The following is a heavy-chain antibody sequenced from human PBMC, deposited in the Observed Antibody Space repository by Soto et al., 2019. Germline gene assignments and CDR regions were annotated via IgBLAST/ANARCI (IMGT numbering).Heavy chain of an antibody. CDR1: GGPMSEYF. D-gene: IGHD3-10*01. Sequence: SETPSLTCTVSGGPMSEYFWSWIRQSPGKGLEWIGYVYYLGSTDYNPSLKSRVVISVDTSKRQLSLKLSSVTVADTAVYYCARDGYDGSGSPYPAYWGPGIQVTVSS. V-gene: IGHV4-59*01. CDR2: VYYLGST. CDR3: ARDGYDGSGSPYPAY. J-gene: IGHJ4*02.